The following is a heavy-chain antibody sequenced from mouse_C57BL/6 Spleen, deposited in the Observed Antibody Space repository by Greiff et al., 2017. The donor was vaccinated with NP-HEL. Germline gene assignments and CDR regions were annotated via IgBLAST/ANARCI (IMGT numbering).Heavy chain of an antibody. CDR2: ISSGGSYT. CDR3: ARPPTTVVAKGFAMDY. V-gene: IGHV5-6*01. Sequence: EVKVVESGGDLVKPGGSLKLSCAASGFTFSSYGMSWVRQTPDKRLEWVATISSGGSYTYYPDSVKGRFTISRDNAKNTLYLQMSSLKSEDTSMYYCARPPTTVVAKGFAMDYWGQGTSVTVSS. CDR1: GFTFSSYG. D-gene: IGHD1-1*01. J-gene: IGHJ4*01.